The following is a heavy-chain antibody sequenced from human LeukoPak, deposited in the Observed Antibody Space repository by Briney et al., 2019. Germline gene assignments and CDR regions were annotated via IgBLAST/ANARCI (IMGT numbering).Heavy chain of an antibody. CDR3: ARDDCDYVWGRGPCYWFDP. CDR2: INPSGGST. V-gene: IGHV1-46*01. CDR1: GYTFTSYY. D-gene: IGHD3-16*01. Sequence: ASVKVSCKASGYTFTSYYMHWVRQAPGQGLEWMGIINPSGGSTSYAQKFQGRVTMTRDTSTSTVYMELSSLRSEDTAVYYCARDDCDYVWGRGPCYWFDPWGQGTLVTVSS. J-gene: IGHJ5*02.